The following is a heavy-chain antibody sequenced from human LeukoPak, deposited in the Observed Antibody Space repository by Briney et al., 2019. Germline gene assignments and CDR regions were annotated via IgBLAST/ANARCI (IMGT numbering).Heavy chain of an antibody. J-gene: IGHJ4*02. V-gene: IGHV3-23*01. Sequence: GGSLRLSCAASGFTFSSYSMNWVRQAPGKGLEWVSSISGSGGSTYYADSVKGRFTISRDNSKNTLYLQMNSLRAEDTAVYYCAKGRSSGTPYYFDYWGQGTLVTVSS. D-gene: IGHD3-22*01. CDR2: ISGSGGST. CDR1: GFTFSSYS. CDR3: AKGRSSGTPYYFDY.